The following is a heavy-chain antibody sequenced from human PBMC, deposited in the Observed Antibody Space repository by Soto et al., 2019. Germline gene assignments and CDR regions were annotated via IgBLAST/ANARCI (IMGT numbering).Heavy chain of an antibody. V-gene: IGHV1-69*06. CDR3: ARDTTRYGSGRSCYDFFDP. CDR2: IIPIFGTA. J-gene: IGHJ5*02. Sequence: SVKLSCTTFGGAISSYAISWVRKDPEQGLEWMGGIIPIFGTANYAQKFQGRVTITADKSTSTAYMELSSLRSEDTAVYYCARDTTRYGSGRSCYDFFDPWGQRTPVTVSS. D-gene: IGHD2-15*01. CDR1: GGAISSYA.